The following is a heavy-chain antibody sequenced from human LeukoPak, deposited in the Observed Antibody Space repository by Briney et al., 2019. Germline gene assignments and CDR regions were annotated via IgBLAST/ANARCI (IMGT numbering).Heavy chain of an antibody. Sequence: SETLSLTCTVSGGSISSYYWSWIRQPPGKGLEWIGYIFYSGSTKYNPSLKSRVTISVDMSKNQFSLRLSSVTAADTAVYYCARGVCTYYYGSGSYYTVDYWGQGTLVTVSS. CDR1: GGSISSYY. CDR3: ARGVCTYYYGSGSYYTVDY. J-gene: IGHJ4*02. V-gene: IGHV4-59*01. D-gene: IGHD3-10*01. CDR2: IFYSGST.